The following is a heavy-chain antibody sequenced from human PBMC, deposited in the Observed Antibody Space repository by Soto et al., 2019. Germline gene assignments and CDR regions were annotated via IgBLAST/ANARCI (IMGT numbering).Heavy chain of an antibody. J-gene: IGHJ6*02. D-gene: IGHD6-13*01. V-gene: IGHV4-4*02. CDR3: ASGYSSSWYKSYYYYYGMDV. Sequence: PSETLSLTCAVSSGSISSSNWWSWVRQPPGKGLEWIGEINHSGSTNYNPSLKSRVTISVDTSKNQFSLKLSSVTAADTAVYYCASGYSSSWYKSYYYYYGMDVWGQGTTVTVS. CDR1: SGSISSSNW. CDR2: INHSGST.